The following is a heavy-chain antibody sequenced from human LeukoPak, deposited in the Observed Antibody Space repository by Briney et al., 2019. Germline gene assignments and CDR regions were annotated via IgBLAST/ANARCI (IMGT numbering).Heavy chain of an antibody. D-gene: IGHD2-21*02. CDR1: GGSFSVYY. V-gene: IGHV4-34*01. CDR3: ATTSFWGGASYAERYDY. CDR2: INRRGST. J-gene: IGHJ4*02. Sequence: SSETLSLTCAVYGGSFSVYYGSRIRQPPGKGLEWIGEINRRGSTNYNPSPMSRVTTSLDTSTKRFPRNLSSVTAADTAVSYCATTSFWGGASYAERYDYWGQGTLVTVSS.